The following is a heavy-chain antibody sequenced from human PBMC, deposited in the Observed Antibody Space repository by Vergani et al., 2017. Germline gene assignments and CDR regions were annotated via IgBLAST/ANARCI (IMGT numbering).Heavy chain of an antibody. D-gene: IGHD1-1*01. V-gene: IGHV3-43*02. CDR3: ARDKGDNPNDAFDI. CDR2: ISGDGGST. CDR1: GFTFDDYA. J-gene: IGHJ3*02. Sequence: EVQLVESGGGVVQPGGSLRLSCAASGFTFDDYAMHWVRQAPGKGLEWVSLISGDGGSTYYADSVKGRFTISRDNSKNSLYLQMNSLRAEDTAVYYCARDKGDNPNDAFDIWGQGTMVTVSS.